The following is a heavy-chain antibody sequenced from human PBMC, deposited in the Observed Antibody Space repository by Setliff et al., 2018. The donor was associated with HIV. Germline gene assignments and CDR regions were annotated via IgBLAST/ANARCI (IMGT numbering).Heavy chain of an antibody. CDR3: ARDDYGGNAPFDY. CDR2: INHSGST. D-gene: IGHD4-17*01. V-gene: IGHV4-34*01. J-gene: IGHJ4*02. CDR1: GGSFSGYY. Sequence: PSETLSLTCAVYGGSFSGYYWSWIRQPPGKGLEWIGEINHSGSTNYNPSLKSRVTISVDTSKNQFSLKLSSVTAADTAVYYCARDDYGGNAPFDYWGQGALVTSPQ.